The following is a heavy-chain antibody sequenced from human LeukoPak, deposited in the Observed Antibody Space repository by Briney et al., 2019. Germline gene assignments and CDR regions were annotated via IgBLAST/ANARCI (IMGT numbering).Heavy chain of an antibody. Sequence: GASVKVSCKASGYTFTSYYMRWVRQAPGQGLECMGIINPRGGSTSYAQKFQGRVTMTRDTSTSTVYMELSSLRSEDTAVYDCARSVGNYYGSGSYLHFDYWGQGTLVTVSS. CDR2: INPRGGST. J-gene: IGHJ4*02. D-gene: IGHD3-10*01. V-gene: IGHV1-46*01. CDR3: ARSVGNYYGSGSYLHFDY. CDR1: GYTFTSYY.